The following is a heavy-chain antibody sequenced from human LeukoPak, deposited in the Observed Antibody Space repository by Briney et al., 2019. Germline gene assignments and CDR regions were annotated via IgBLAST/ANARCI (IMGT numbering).Heavy chain of an antibody. CDR2: INSDGSST. CDR3: ARGDSGSYRFDY. D-gene: IGHD1-26*01. V-gene: IGHV3-74*01. Sequence: GGSLRLSCAASGFTFSSYWMHWVRQAPGKGLVWVSRINSDGSSTSHADSVKGRYTIPRDNAKNTVYLQMNSLRAEDTAVYYCARGDSGSYRFDYWGQGTLVTVSS. CDR1: GFTFSSYW. J-gene: IGHJ4*02.